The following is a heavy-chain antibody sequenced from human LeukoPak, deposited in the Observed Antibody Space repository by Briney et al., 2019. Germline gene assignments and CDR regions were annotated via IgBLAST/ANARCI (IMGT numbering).Heavy chain of an antibody. D-gene: IGHD5-18*01. CDR3: ATYRQVKLPFEA. Sequence: GSLRLSCAASGFTFSDFAMIWVRQPPGKGLEWVSSTFQGGGEIHYADSVRGRFTISRDNSRSTLFLQMNSLRAEDTAIYYCATYRQVKLPFEAWGQGTLVTVSS. J-gene: IGHJ5*02. CDR2: TFQGGGEI. CDR1: GFTFSDFA. V-gene: IGHV3-23*01.